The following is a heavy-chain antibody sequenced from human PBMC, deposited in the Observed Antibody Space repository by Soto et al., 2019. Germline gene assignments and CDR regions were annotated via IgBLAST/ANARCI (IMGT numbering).Heavy chain of an antibody. CDR2: ILNDGSNR. CDR1: EFTFSNYG. CDR3: ARDDEYSGNGMDV. Sequence: QVQLVESGGGVVQPGRSLRLSCAASEFTFSNYGMHWVRQAPGKGLEWVAVILNDGSNRYHADSVKDRFTISRDNSKKTLYLQMNSLRGEDTAVYYCARDDEYSGNGMDVWGQGTTVTVS. J-gene: IGHJ6*02. D-gene: IGHD3-10*01. V-gene: IGHV3-33*01.